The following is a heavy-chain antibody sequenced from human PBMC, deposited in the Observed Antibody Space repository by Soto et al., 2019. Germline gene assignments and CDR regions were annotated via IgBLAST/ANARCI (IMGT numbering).Heavy chain of an antibody. D-gene: IGHD3-16*02. CDR2: IKQDGSEK. J-gene: IGHJ3*02. CDR1: GFTFSSYW. V-gene: IGHV3-7*01. CDR3: VRLAEAPSNIYDYIWGSYRFAAFDI. Sequence: EVQLVESGGGLVQPGGSLRLSCAASGFTFSSYWMSWVRQAPGKGLEWVANIKQDGSEKYYVDSVKGRFTISRDNAKNSLYLQMNSLRAEDTAVYYCVRLAEAPSNIYDYIWGSYRFAAFDIWGQGTMVTVSS.